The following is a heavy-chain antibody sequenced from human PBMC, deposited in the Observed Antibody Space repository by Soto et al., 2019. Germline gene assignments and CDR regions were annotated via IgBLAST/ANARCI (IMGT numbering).Heavy chain of an antibody. V-gene: IGHV4-59*02. CDR2: IYDSGST. D-gene: IGHD4-17*01. J-gene: IGHJ6*02. Sequence: PSETLSLTCTVSGGSVSNDYWSWIRQPPGKGLEWIGYIYDSGSTYYNPSLKSRVTLSVDTSKNQFSLKLSSVTAADTAVYYCARAFGLNYGDFDYYYYYGMDVWGQGTTVTVSS. CDR3: ARAFGLNYGDFDYYYYYGMDV. CDR1: GGSVSNDY.